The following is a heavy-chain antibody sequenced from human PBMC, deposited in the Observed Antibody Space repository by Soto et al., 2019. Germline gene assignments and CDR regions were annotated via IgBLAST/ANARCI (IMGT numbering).Heavy chain of an antibody. CDR1: GFTLSRYS. V-gene: IGHV3-48*02. Sequence: EVQLVESGGGLVQPGGSLRLSCAGTGFTLSRYSMNWVRQAPGKGLEWVSYITSSSSTISYADSVKGRFTISRDNAKNSLYLQMNSLRDEDTAVYYCARDNSGTLDYWGQGTLVTVSS. CDR3: ARDNSGTLDY. CDR2: ITSSSSTI. J-gene: IGHJ4*02. D-gene: IGHD1-26*01.